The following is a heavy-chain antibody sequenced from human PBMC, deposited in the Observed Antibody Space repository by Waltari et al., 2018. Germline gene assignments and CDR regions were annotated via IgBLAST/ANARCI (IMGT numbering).Heavy chain of an antibody. J-gene: IGHJ4*02. D-gene: IGHD3-10*01. V-gene: IGHV4-39*01. CDR2: IYYSGST. Sequence: QLQLQESGPGLVKPSETLSLTCTVSGGSISSSSYYWGWIRQPPGKGREWIGSIYYSGSTYDNPYLKSRVTISVETYKNQFSLKLSSGTAADTAVYYCARHGSILLWCGELLEGPFDYWGQGTLVTVSS. CDR1: GGSISSSSYY. CDR3: ARHGSILLWCGELLEGPFDY.